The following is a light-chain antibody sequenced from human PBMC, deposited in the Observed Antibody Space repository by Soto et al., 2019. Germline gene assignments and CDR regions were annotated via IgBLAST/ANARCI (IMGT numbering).Light chain of an antibody. CDR2: GAS. CDR3: QQYNNWPWT. Sequence: MTQSPSTLSGSVGDRVTITCRASQTISSWLAWYQQKPGQAPRLLIYGASARATGFPARFSGSGSGTDFTLTISSLQSEDFAVYYCQQYNNWPWTFGQGTKVDIK. V-gene: IGKV3-15*01. CDR1: QTISSW. J-gene: IGKJ1*01.